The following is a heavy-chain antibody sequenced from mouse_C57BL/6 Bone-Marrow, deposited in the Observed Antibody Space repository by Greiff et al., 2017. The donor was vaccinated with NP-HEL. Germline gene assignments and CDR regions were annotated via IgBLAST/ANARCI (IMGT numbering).Heavy chain of an antibody. CDR3: ARRRAMDY. CDR1: GFTFSSYG. CDR2: ISSGGSYT. Sequence: EVKLVESGGDLVKPGGSLKLSCAASGFTFSSYGMSWVRQTPDKRLEWVATISSGGSYTYYPDSVKGRFTISRDNAKKTLYLQMSRLKSEDTAMYYCARRRAMDYWGQGTSVTVSS. V-gene: IGHV5-6*02. J-gene: IGHJ4*01.